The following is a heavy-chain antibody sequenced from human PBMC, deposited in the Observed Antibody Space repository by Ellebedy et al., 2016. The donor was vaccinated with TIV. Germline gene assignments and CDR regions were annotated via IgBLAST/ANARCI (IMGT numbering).Heavy chain of an antibody. Sequence: SQTLSLTCAVYGGAFSGNYWSWIRQPPGKGLEWIGTFNHSGSTNYNPSLKSRVTISVDTSKNQLSLKLSSVTAADTAAYYCARAVFGTKFDFWGQGTLVTVSS. V-gene: IGHV4-34*01. CDR2: FNHSGST. CDR3: ARAVFGTKFDF. J-gene: IGHJ4*02. CDR1: GGAFSGNY. D-gene: IGHD1-14*01.